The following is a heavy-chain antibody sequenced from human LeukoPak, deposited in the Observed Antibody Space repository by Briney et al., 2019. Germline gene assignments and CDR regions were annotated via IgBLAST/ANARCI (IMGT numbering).Heavy chain of an antibody. CDR2: IYYSGST. CDR1: GGSISSYY. CDR3: ARERRYNWNDDY. D-gene: IGHD1-1*01. Sequence: PSETLSLTCTVSGGSISSYYWSWIRQPPGKGLEWIGYIYYSGSTNYNPPLKSRVTISVDTSKNQFSLKLSSVTAADTAVYYCARERRYNWNDDYWGQGTLVTVSS. J-gene: IGHJ4*02. V-gene: IGHV4-59*01.